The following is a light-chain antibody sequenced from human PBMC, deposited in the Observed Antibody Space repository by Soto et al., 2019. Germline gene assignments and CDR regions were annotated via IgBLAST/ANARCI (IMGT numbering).Light chain of an antibody. CDR3: QQCHATPLT. CDR1: QSVSSK. Sequence: MTQSPATLSVSPGERATLSCWASQSVSSKLAWYQQKPGKAPNLLIFGAKTLQSGVPSRFSGSGYGTDFTLTITPLQPEDVGIYYCQQCHATPLTFGQGTRLDI. V-gene: IGKV1-39*01. CDR2: GAK. J-gene: IGKJ5*01.